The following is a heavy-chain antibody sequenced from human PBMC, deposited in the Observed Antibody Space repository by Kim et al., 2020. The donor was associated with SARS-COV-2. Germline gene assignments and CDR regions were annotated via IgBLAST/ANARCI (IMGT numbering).Heavy chain of an antibody. CDR2: IDWDDDK. V-gene: IGHV2-70*11. J-gene: IGHJ6*03. Sequence: SGPTLVNPTQTLTLTCTFSGVSLSTSGMCVSWIRQPPGKALEWLARIDWDDDKYYSTSLKTRLTISKDTSNNQVVLTMTNMDPVDTATYYCARNRFYRIFGVEGYYMDVWGKGTTVTVSS. CDR1: GVSLSTSGMC. CDR3: ARNRFYRIFGVEGYYMDV. D-gene: IGHD3-3*01.